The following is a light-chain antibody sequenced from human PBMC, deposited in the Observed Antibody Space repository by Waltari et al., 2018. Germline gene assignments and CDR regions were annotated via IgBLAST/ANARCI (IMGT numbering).Light chain of an antibody. CDR1: SGHSSNI. CDR2: VNSDGSH. J-gene: IGLJ3*02. V-gene: IGLV4-69*01. Sequence: QLVLTQSPSASASLGASVKLTCTLSSGHSSNIIAWLQQQPGKGPRYLMKVNSDGSHRKGDEIPDRFSGSSSGAERYLTISSLQSEDEADYYCETGGHGTLVFGGGTKLTVL. CDR3: ETGGHGTLV.